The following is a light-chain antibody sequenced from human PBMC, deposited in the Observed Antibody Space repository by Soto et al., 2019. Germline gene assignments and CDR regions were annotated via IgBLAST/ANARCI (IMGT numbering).Light chain of an antibody. V-gene: IGKV3-20*01. Sequence: EIVLTQSPATLSVSAGGTVTLSCRASQSIRTNVAWYQQIPGQAPRLLVYGASTRATGVPARFSGSGSETDFTLTISRLEPEDFALYYCQQYGSSAPITFGQGTRLEIK. CDR1: QSIRTN. CDR2: GAS. CDR3: QQYGSSAPIT. J-gene: IGKJ5*01.